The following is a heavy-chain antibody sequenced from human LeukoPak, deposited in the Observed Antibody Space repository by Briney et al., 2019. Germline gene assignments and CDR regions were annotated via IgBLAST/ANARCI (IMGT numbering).Heavy chain of an antibody. D-gene: IGHD6-6*01. CDR2: VIPIFGTA. Sequence: SVKVSCKASGGTFSSYAISWVRQAPGQGLEWMGGVIPIFGTANYAQKFQGRVTIITDESTSTAYMELSSLRSEDTAVYYCARGGSSSSFSYFDSWGQGTLVTVSS. V-gene: IGHV1-69*05. J-gene: IGHJ4*02. CDR1: GGTFSSYA. CDR3: ARGGSSSSFSYFDS.